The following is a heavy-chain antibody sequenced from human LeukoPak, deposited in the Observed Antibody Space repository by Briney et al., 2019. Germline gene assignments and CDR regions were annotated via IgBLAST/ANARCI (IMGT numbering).Heavy chain of an antibody. D-gene: IGHD3-10*01. CDR1: GGSISSYY. J-gene: IGHJ5*02. Sequence: NASETLSLTCTVSGGSISSYYWGWIRQPPGKGLEWLGSVSHSGITYYNSSLNSRVTISVDTSKNHFSLTVNSVTAADTAVYYCARLVIPWGQGILVTVSS. CDR2: VSHSGIT. CDR3: ARLVIP. V-gene: IGHV4-38-2*02.